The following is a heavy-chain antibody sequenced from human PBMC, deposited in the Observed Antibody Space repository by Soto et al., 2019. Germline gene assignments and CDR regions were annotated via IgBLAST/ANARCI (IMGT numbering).Heavy chain of an antibody. Sequence: GGSLRLSCAASGFTFSSYAMHWVRQAPGKGLEWVAVISYDGSNKYYADSVKGRFTISRDNSKNTLYLQMNSLRAEDTAVYYCARGSGGGIAAADYYYGMDVWGQGTTVTVSS. CDR3: ARGSGGGIAAADYYYGMDV. CDR2: ISYDGSNK. D-gene: IGHD6-13*01. V-gene: IGHV3-30-3*01. J-gene: IGHJ6*02. CDR1: GFTFSSYA.